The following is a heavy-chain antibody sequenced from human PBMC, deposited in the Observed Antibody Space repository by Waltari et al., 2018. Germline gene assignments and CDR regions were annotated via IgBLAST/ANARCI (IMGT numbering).Heavy chain of an antibody. CDR2: IIPILGIA. Sequence: QVQLVQSGAEVKKPGSSVKVSCKASGGTFSSYAISWVRQAPGPGLEWMGGIIPILGIANYAQKFQGRVTITADTSTDTAYMELSSLRSEDTAVYYCATDGRDYYYDSSGYYSRLDYWGQGTLVTVSS. CDR1: GGTFSSYA. CDR3: ATDGRDYYYDSSGYYSRLDY. D-gene: IGHD3-22*01. J-gene: IGHJ4*02. V-gene: IGHV1-69*04.